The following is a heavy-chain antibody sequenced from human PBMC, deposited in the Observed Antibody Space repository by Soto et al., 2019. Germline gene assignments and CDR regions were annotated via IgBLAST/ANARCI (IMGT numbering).Heavy chain of an antibody. CDR3: AKDPRYCSCGTCFPEGEHWLDS. V-gene: IGHV3-30-3*01. CDR2: ISYDGNTK. CDR1: GFTFTNYA. J-gene: IGHJ5*01. D-gene: IGHD2-15*01. Sequence: QPGGSLRLSCAASGFTFTNYAMHWVRQGPGKGLEWVAVISYDGNTKFYTDSLKGRFSISRDNSKNTLYLQMNSLRAEDTAVYYCAKDPRYCSCGTCFPEGEHWLDSWGQGTLVTVSS.